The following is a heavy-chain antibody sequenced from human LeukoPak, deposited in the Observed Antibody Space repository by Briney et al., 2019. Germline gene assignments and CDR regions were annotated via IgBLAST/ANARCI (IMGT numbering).Heavy chain of an antibody. Sequence: GGSLRLSCAASGFTFSSYGMHWVRQAPGKGLEWVAVIWYDGSNKYYAGSVKGRFTVSRDNSKNTLYLQMNSLRAEDTAVYYCARDTPGVEVAVDYWGRGTLVTVSS. CDR3: ARDTPGVEVAVDY. D-gene: IGHD6-19*01. CDR1: GFTFSSYG. V-gene: IGHV3-33*01. CDR2: IWYDGSNK. J-gene: IGHJ4*02.